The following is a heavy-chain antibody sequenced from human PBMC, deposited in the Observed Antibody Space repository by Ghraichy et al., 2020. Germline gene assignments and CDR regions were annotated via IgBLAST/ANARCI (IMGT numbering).Heavy chain of an antibody. Sequence: GESPNISCAASGFTFSNYAMTWVRQAPGKGLRWVSGIGRSGGNTYYADSVKGRFSISRDNSKNTLYLQMNSLRAEDTAIYFCAKERLPYGSGTHDYWGQGTLVTVSS. J-gene: IGHJ4*02. CDR2: IGRSGGNT. V-gene: IGHV3-23*01. D-gene: IGHD3-10*01. CDR3: AKERLPYGSGTHDY. CDR1: GFTFSNYA.